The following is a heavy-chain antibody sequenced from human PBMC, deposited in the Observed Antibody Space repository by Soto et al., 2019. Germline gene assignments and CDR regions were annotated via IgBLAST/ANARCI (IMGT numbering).Heavy chain of an antibody. Sequence: SETLYLTCTVSGGSISSYYWSWIRQPPGKGLEWIGYIYYSGSTNYNPSLKSRVTISVDTSKNHFSLKLSSVTAADTAVYYCARHGGYCSGGSCYSGLDPWGQGTLVTVSS. CDR3: ARHGGYCSGGSCYSGLDP. V-gene: IGHV4-59*08. CDR2: IYYSGST. CDR1: GGSISSYY. J-gene: IGHJ5*02. D-gene: IGHD2-15*01.